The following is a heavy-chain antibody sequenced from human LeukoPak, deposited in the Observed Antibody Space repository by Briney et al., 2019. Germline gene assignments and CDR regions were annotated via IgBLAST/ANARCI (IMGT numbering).Heavy chain of an antibody. CDR3: AKGLYSSSWYYFDY. D-gene: IGHD6-13*01. CDR1: GFTFSNYT. CDR2: INSGSRYI. V-gene: IGHV3-21*01. J-gene: IGHJ4*02. Sequence: GGSLRLSCAASGFTFSNYTMHWVRQAPGKGLEWVSSINSGSRYIYYTDSVKGRFTISRDNAKKSLYLQMNSLRAEDTAVYYCAKGLYSSSWYYFDYWGQGTLVTVSS.